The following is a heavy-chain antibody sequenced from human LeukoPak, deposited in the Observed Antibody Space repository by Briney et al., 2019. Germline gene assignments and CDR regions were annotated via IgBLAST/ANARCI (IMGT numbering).Heavy chain of an antibody. CDR2: IYSGGST. CDR3: ARSPHPLYYYDSSGYLDY. Sequence: PGGSLSLSCAASGFTVGSIYMRWVRQAPGKGLEWVSVIYSGGSTYYADSVKGRFTISRDNSKNTLYLQMNSLRAEDTAVYYCARSPHPLYYYDSSGYLDYWGQGTLVTVSS. D-gene: IGHD3-22*01. J-gene: IGHJ4*02. V-gene: IGHV3-53*01. CDR1: GFTVGSIY.